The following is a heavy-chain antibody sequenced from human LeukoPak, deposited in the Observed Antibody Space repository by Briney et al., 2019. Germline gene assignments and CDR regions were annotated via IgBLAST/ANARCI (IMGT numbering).Heavy chain of an antibody. CDR2: ISYSEST. CDR3: ARLGTAADY. J-gene: IGHJ4*02. V-gene: IGHV4-39*01. Sequence: PSETLSLTCTVSGGSISSSSYYWGWVRQPRGKGLEWIGNISYSESTYYNPSLKSRLTISVDTSKNQFSLKLSSVTAADTAAYYCARLGTAADYWGQGTLVTVSS. CDR1: GGSISSSSYY.